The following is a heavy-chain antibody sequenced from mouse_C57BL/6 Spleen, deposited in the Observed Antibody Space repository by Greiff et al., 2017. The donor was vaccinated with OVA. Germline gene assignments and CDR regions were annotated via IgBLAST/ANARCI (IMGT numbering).Heavy chain of an antibody. Sequence: EVMLVESGGGLVQPGGSLSLSCAASGFTFTDYYMSWVRQPPGKALEWLGFIRNKANGYTTEYSASVKGRFTISRDNSQSILYLQMNALRAEDSANYYCARSPSHGSYYNAMDDRGQGTSVTVSS. CDR2: IRNKANGYTT. CDR3: ARSPSHGSYYNAMDD. D-gene: IGHD6-1*01. CDR1: GFTFTDYY. J-gene: IGHJ4*01. V-gene: IGHV7-3*01.